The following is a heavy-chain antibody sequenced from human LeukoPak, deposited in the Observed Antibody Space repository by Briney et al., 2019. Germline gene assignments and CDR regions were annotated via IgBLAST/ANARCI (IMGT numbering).Heavy chain of an antibody. Sequence: GGSLRLSCAASGFTFSSYSMNWVRQAPGKGLEWVSSISSSSSYIYYADSVKGRFTISRDNAKNSLYLQMNSLRAEDTALYYCAKDIGQGSSWKSGYFDYWGQGTLVTVSS. J-gene: IGHJ4*02. CDR2: ISSSSSYI. CDR1: GFTFSSYS. D-gene: IGHD6-13*01. V-gene: IGHV3-21*04. CDR3: AKDIGQGSSWKSGYFDY.